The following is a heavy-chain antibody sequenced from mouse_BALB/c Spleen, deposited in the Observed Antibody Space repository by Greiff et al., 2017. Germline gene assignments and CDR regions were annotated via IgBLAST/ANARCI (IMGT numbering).Heavy chain of an antibody. CDR1: GFTFSSYY. CDR2: INSNGGST. CDR3: ARHDRATGWFAY. Sequence: DVMLVESGGGLVKLGGSLKLSCAASGFTFSSYYMSWVRQTPEKRLELVAAINSNGGSTYYPDTVKGRFTISRDNAKNTLYLQMSSLKSEDTALYYCARHDRATGWFAYWGQGTLVTVSA. D-gene: IGHD3-1*01. V-gene: IGHV5-6-2*01. J-gene: IGHJ3*01.